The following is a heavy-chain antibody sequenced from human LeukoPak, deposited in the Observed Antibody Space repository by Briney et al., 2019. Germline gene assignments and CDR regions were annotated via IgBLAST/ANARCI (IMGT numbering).Heavy chain of an antibody. CDR3: ARQVRGWLQSHTAPDAFDI. Sequence: GGSLRLSCAASGFTFSSYSMNWVRQAPGKGLEWVSSISSSSSYIYYVDSVKGRFTISRDNAKNSLYLQMNSLKASDTAMYYCARQVRGWLQSHTAPDAFDIWGQGTMVTVSS. D-gene: IGHD5-12*01. CDR1: GFTFSSYS. V-gene: IGHV3-21*04. CDR2: ISSSSSYI. J-gene: IGHJ3*02.